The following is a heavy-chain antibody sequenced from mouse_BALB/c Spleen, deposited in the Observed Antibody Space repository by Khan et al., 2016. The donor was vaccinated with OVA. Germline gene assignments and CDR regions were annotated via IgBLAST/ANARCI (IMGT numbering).Heavy chain of an antibody. V-gene: IGHV1S41*01. Sequence: DLVKPGASVKLSCKASGYTFTSYWINWIKQRPGQGLEWIGRIAPGSGSSSYNEMFKGKATLTLDTSSSTAYIQLSSLSSEDSAVHFCARDDSTGRTCYAMDYWGQGTSVTVSA. CDR3: ARDDSTGRTCYAMDY. J-gene: IGHJ4*01. CDR1: GYTFTSYW. CDR2: IAPGSGSS.